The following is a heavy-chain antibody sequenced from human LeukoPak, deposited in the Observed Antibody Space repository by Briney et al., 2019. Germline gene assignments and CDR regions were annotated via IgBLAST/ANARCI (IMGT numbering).Heavy chain of an antibody. Sequence: ASVNVSCKSSGYTFTGYYMHWVRQAPGQGLEWMGWINPESGGTNYAQKFQGRVTMTRDTSISTAYMELTSLRSDDTAVYYCARLPVIVGAWSPIDYWGQGNRVTVSS. CDR1: GYTFTGYY. J-gene: IGHJ4*02. CDR3: ARLPVIVGAWSPIDY. V-gene: IGHV1-2*02. CDR2: INPESGGT. D-gene: IGHD1-26*01.